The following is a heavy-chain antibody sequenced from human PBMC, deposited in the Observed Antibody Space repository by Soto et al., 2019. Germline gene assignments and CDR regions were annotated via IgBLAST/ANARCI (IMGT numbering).Heavy chain of an antibody. CDR2: IIPILGIA. J-gene: IGHJ6*02. CDR3: ANYGGNSGYYGMDV. V-gene: IGHV1-69*02. D-gene: IGHD4-17*01. Sequence: QVQLVQSGAEVKKPGSSVKVSCKASGGTFSSYTISWVRQAPGQGLEWMGRIIPILGIANYAQKFQGRVTITADKXXSTAYMELRSLRSEDTAVYYCANYGGNSGYYGMDVWGQGTTVTVSS. CDR1: GGTFSSYT.